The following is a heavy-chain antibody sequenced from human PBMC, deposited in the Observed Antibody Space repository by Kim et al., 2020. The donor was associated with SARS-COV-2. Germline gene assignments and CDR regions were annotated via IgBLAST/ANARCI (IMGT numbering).Heavy chain of an antibody. J-gene: IGHJ4*02. D-gene: IGHD5-12*01. CDR3: ARSDGYTIDY. Sequence: THNNPSLKSRLNMSVDTYKNQFALKLTSVTAADTAVYYCARSDGYTIDYWGQGTLVTVSS. V-gene: IGHV4-59*10. CDR2: T.